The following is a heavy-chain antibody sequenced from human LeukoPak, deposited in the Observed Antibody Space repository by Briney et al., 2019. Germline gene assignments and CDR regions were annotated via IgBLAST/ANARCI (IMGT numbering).Heavy chain of an antibody. Sequence: GGSLRLSCAASGFTVSSNYMSWVRQAPGKGLEWVSVIYSGGSTYYADSVKGRFTISRDNSKNTLYLQMNSLRAEDTAVYYCARDTYGGNSGLDYYYGMDVWGQGTTVTVSS. CDR1: GFTVSSNY. CDR3: ARDTYGGNSGLDYYYGMDV. D-gene: IGHD4-23*01. J-gene: IGHJ6*02. V-gene: IGHV3-66*01. CDR2: IYSGGST.